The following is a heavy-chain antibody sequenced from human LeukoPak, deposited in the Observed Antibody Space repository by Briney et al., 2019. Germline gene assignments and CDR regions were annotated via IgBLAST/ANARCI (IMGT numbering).Heavy chain of an antibody. V-gene: IGHV4-39*07. Sequence: PSETLSLTCTVSDGSISSATYYWGWIRQPPNKGLDWIGSFFYTGSTYYSPSLKSRVTISVDTSENQLSLKLSSVTAADTAVYYCARVGVVPADFYYMDVWGKGTTVTVSS. CDR2: FFYTGST. CDR3: ARVGVVPADFYYMDV. J-gene: IGHJ6*03. D-gene: IGHD2-2*01. CDR1: DGSISSATYY.